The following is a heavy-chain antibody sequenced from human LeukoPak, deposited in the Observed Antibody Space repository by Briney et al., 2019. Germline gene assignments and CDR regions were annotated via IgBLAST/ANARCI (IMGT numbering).Heavy chain of an antibody. J-gene: IGHJ5*02. V-gene: IGHV3-74*01. CDR2: INSDGSST. D-gene: IGHD3-3*01. CDR1: GFTFSSYW. CDR3: ARDPRLYYDFWSGYQNYNWFDP. Sequence: GGSLRLSCAASGFTFSSYWMHWVRQAPGKGLVWVSRINSDGSSTSYADSVKGRFTISRDNAKNTLYLQMNSLRAEDTAVYYCARDPRLYYDFWSGYQNYNWFDPWGQGTLVTVSS.